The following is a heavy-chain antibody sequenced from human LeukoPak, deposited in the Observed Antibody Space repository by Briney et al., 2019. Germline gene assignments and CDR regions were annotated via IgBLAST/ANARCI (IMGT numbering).Heavy chain of an antibody. D-gene: IGHD1-26*01. Sequence: GGSLRLSCAASGFTFSTYWMTWVRQAPGKGLEWVANIKQDGSEEDYVDSVKGRFTISRDNAKNSLYLQMNSLRAEDTAVYYCARDRGSGSFDYWGQGTLVTVSS. CDR1: GFTFSTYW. V-gene: IGHV3-7*01. CDR2: IKQDGSEE. J-gene: IGHJ4*02. CDR3: ARDRGSGSFDY.